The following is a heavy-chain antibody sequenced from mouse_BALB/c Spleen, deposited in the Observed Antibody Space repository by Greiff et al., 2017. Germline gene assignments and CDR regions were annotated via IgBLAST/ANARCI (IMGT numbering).Heavy chain of an antibody. D-gene: IGHD2-4*01. V-gene: IGHV2-6-7*01. CDR2: IWGDGST. J-gene: IGHJ4*01. Sequence: VKVVESGPGLVAPSQCLSITCTVSGFSFTGYGVNWVRQPPGKGLEWLGMIWGDGSTDYYSALKSRLGISKDNSKSQVFLKMNSLQTDDTARYYCARDDWDYDGMDYWGQGTSVTVSS. CDR1: GFSFTGYG. CDR3: ARDDWDYDGMDY.